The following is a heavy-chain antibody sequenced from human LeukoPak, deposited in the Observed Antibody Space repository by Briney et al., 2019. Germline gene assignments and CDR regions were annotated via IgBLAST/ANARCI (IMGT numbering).Heavy chain of an antibody. D-gene: IGHD3-22*01. CDR1: GFTFSSYS. CDR3: ARPVGDDDSGYSDY. CDR2: ISSSSSYI. Sequence: GGSLRLSCAASGFTFSSYSMNWVRQAPGKGLEWVSSISSSSSYIYYADSVKGRLTISRDNAKNSLYLQMNSLRAEDTAVYYCARPVGDDDSGYSDYWGQGTLVTVSS. J-gene: IGHJ4*02. V-gene: IGHV3-21*01.